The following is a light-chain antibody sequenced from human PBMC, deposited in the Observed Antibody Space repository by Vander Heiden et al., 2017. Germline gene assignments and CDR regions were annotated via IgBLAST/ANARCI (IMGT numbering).Light chain of an antibody. CDR3: QSYDISLTAYV. CDR1: SSNIGAGYP. CDR2: DDI. Sequence: QSVLTQPPSVSGAPGQRVTIPRTGSSSNIGAGYPVHWYVQLPGTAPKLLIYDDINRPSGVPDRFSGSKSGTSASLAITGLQAEDEADYYCQSYDISLTAYVFGTGTKVTVL. J-gene: IGLJ1*01. V-gene: IGLV1-40*01.